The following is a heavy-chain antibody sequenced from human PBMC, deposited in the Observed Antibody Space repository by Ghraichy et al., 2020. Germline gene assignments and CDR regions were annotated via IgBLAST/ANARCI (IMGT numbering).Heavy chain of an antibody. V-gene: IGHV3-7*01. CDR3: ARDSGTLYSSSWPFDS. Sequence: GESLNISCEGSGFTFNTYWMTWVRQAPGKGLEWVANIKQDGSEKYYIDSVKGRFTISRDNAKNSLFLQMNSLRVEDAAVYYCARDSGTLYSSSWPFDSWGQGSLVTVSS. CDR2: IKQDGSEK. J-gene: IGHJ4*02. CDR1: GFTFNTYW. D-gene: IGHD6-13*01.